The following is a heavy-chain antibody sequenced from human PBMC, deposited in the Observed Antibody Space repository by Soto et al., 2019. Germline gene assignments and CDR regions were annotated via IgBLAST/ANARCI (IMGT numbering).Heavy chain of an antibody. CDR3: ARSERWLLWNY. Sequence: SETLSLTCTVSGGSISSYYWSWIRQPPGKGLEWIGYIYYSGSTNYNPSLKSRVTISVDTSKNQFSLKLSSVTAADTAVYYCARSERWLLWNYWGQGTLVTVSS. CDR2: IYYSGST. J-gene: IGHJ4*02. CDR1: GGSISSYY. D-gene: IGHD3-3*01. V-gene: IGHV4-59*01.